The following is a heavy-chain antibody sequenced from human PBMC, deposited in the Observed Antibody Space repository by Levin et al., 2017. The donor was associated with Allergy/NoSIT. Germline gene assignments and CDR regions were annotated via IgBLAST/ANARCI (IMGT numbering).Heavy chain of an antibody. J-gene: IGHJ6*02. CDR1: GDTFSDYG. V-gene: IGHV1-69*13. Sequence: GASVKVSCKASGDTFSDYGFSWVRQAPGQGLEWMGGITPIFGTPNYAQKLQGRVTITADESTRTVYMQLSSLSFEDTATYYCTRGNDIVVMVAASPMDVWGPGTTVTVSS. CDR3: TRGNDIVVMVAASPMDV. D-gene: IGHD2-15*01. CDR2: ITPIFGTP.